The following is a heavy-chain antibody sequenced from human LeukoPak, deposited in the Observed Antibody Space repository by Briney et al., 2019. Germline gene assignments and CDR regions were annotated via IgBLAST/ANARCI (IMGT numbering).Heavy chain of an antibody. V-gene: IGHV3-9*01. Sequence: GRSLRLSCAASGFTFDEYAMHWVRQAPGKGLEWVSGISRNSGSIGYADSVKGRFTISRDNAKNSLYLQMNSLKPEDTALYYCAKEATYLRFGELLPAGMDVWGQGTTVTVSS. CDR3: AKEATYLRFGELLPAGMDV. D-gene: IGHD3-10*01. J-gene: IGHJ6*02. CDR2: ISRNSGSI. CDR1: GFTFDEYA.